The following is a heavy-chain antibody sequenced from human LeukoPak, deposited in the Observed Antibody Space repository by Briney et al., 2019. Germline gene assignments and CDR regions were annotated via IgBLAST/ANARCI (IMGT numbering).Heavy chain of an antibody. D-gene: IGHD6-19*01. Sequence: GGSLRLSCAASGFTVSSNYMSWVRQAPGKGLEWVSVIYSGGSTYYADSMKGRFTISRDNSKNTLYLQMNSLRAEDTAVYYCAKAQAQWLARSSYDYWGQGTLVTVSS. CDR2: IYSGGST. CDR1: GFTVSSNY. CDR3: AKAQAQWLARSSYDY. J-gene: IGHJ4*02. V-gene: IGHV3-66*02.